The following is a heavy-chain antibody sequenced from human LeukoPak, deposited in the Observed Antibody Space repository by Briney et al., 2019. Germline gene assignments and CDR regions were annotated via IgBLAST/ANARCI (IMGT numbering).Heavy chain of an antibody. CDR1: GFTFSSYA. CDR2: ISGSGGST. V-gene: IGHV3-23*01. J-gene: IGHJ6*02. D-gene: IGHD3-3*01. CDR3: AKDLDPRANYGFWSGSYYYYGMDV. Sequence: GGSLRLSCAASGFTFSSYAMSWVRQAPGKGLEWVSAISGSGGSTYYADSVKGRFTISRDNSKNTLYLQMNSLRAEDTAVYYCAKDLDPRANYGFWSGSYYYYGMDVWGQGTTVTVSS.